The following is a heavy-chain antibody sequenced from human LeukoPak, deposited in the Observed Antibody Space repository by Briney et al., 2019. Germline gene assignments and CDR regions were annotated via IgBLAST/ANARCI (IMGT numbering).Heavy chain of an antibody. V-gene: IGHV3-7*01. CDR1: GLTFSSSW. Sequence: GGSLRLSCAVSGLTFSSSWMDWVRQAPGKGLEWVASINPDGNKKYSADSVKGRFTISRDNAKNTLYLQMNSLRAEDTAVYYCARGRGPYGWFDPWGQGTLVTVSS. J-gene: IGHJ5*02. D-gene: IGHD3-10*01. CDR3: ARGRGPYGWFDP. CDR2: INPDGNKK.